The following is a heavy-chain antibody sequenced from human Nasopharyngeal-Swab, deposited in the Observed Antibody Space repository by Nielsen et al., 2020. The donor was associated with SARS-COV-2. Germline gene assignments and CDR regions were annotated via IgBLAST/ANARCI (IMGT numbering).Heavy chain of an antibody. CDR2: IRYDGFNQ. CDR3: ARDPRGDGYSFFDY. Sequence: GESLKISCAASGFTFSSYGMHWVRQAPGKGLEWVAFIRYDGFNQHYADSVRGRFTISRDRSGNTLYLQMNSLRADDTAIYYCARDPRGDGYSFFDYWGQGTEVTVSS. V-gene: IGHV3-30*02. J-gene: IGHJ4*02. D-gene: IGHD5-24*01. CDR1: GFTFSSYG.